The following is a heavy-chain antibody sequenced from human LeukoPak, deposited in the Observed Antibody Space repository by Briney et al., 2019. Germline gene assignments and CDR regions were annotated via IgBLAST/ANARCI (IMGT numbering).Heavy chain of an antibody. CDR1: GFTFSSYA. Sequence: GGSLRLSCAASGFTFSSYAMSWVRQAPGKGLEWVSAISGSGGSTYYADSVKGRFTISRDNSKNTLYLQMNSLRAEDTAVYYCAKFVRLSYNSFWYFDLWGRGTLVTVSS. CDR2: ISGSGGST. J-gene: IGHJ2*01. V-gene: IGHV3-23*01. CDR3: AKFVRLSYNSFWYFDL. D-gene: IGHD3-3*01.